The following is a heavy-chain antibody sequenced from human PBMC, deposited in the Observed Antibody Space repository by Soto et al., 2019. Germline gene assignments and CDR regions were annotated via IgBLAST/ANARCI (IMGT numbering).Heavy chain of an antibody. CDR3: ARDFSNYGYYYYGMDV. D-gene: IGHD4-4*01. CDR1: GYTFTSYG. J-gene: IGHJ6*02. CDR2: ISAYNGNT. V-gene: IGHV1-18*01. Sequence: VSVKVSCKASGYTFTSYGISWVRQAPGQGLEWMGWISAYNGNTNYAQKLQGRVTMTTDTSTSTAYMELRSLRSDDTAVYYCARDFSNYGYYYYGMDVWGQGTTVTVSS.